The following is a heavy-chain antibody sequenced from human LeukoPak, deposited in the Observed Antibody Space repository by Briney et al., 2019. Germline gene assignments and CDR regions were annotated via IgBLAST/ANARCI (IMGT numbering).Heavy chain of an antibody. CDR2: IYYSGST. CDR1: GGSISSYY. D-gene: IGHD3-22*01. Sequence: SETLSLTCTVSGGSISSYYWSWLRQPPGKGLEWLGYIYYSGSTNYNPSLKSRVTISVDTSKNQFSLKLSSVTAADTAVYYCARSITMIVVVPSIWGQGTMVTVSS. J-gene: IGHJ3*02. CDR3: ARSITMIVVVPSI. V-gene: IGHV4-59*01.